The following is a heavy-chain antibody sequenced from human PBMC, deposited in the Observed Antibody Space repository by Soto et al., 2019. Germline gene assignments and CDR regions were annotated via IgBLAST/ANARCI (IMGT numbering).Heavy chain of an antibody. D-gene: IGHD4-4*01. CDR1: GFAFSSYG. V-gene: IGHV3-48*03. Sequence: EVRLVESGGGLVSPGGSLRLSCAASGFAFSSYGLNWVRQAPGRGLEWVSYISDSGSAIYYVDTVKGRFTDSRDNAKKSVYLQMNSLRAEDTAVYYCARDLGPDYSRGYWGQGTLVTVSS. CDR3: ARDLGPDYSRGY. CDR2: ISDSGSAI. J-gene: IGHJ4*02.